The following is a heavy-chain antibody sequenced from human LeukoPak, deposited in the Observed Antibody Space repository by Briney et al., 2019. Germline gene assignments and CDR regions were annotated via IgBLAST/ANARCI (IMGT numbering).Heavy chain of an antibody. CDR3: AKDSYGMDV. CDR2: ISGSGCST. Sequence: GGSLRLSCAASGFTFSSYAMSWVRQAPGKGLEWVSGISGSGCSTFYTDSVKGRFTISRDNSKNTLYLQMNSLRAEDTAVYYCAKDSYGMDVWGQGTTVTVSS. CDR1: GFTFSSYA. J-gene: IGHJ6*02. V-gene: IGHV3-23*01.